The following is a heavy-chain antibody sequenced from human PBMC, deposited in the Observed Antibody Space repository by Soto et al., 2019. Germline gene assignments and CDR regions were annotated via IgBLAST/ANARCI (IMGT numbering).Heavy chain of an antibody. J-gene: IGHJ5*02. V-gene: IGHV2-5*02. D-gene: IGHD6-13*01. CDR2: IYWDDDK. CDR1: GFSLSTTGVG. Sequence: QITLKESGPTLVKPTQTLTLTCTFSGFSLSTTGVGVGWIRQPPGKALEWLALIYWDDDKRYSPSLRSRLTVXXDXSXXPVLLTMTSMDPVDTATYSCAHRVTYSSSWYWFEPWGQGTLVTVSS. CDR3: AHRVTYSSSWYWFEP.